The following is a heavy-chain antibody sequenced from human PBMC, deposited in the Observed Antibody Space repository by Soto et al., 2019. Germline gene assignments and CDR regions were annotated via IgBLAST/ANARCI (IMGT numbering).Heavy chain of an antibody. D-gene: IGHD3-9*01. Sequence: PSETLSLTCTVSGGSISSGGYYWSWIRQHPGKGLEWIGYIYSRGSTNYNPSLKSRVTISVDTSKNQFSLKLSSVTAADTAVYYCARHIFLKGYYYYGMDVWGQGTTVTVSS. CDR2: IYSRGST. CDR3: ARHIFLKGYYYYGMDV. J-gene: IGHJ6*02. V-gene: IGHV4-61*08. CDR1: GGSISSGGYY.